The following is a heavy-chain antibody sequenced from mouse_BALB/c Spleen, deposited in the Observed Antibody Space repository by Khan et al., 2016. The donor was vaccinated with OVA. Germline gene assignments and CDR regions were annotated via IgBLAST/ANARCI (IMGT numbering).Heavy chain of an antibody. J-gene: IGHJ4*01. CDR2: INTYTGEP. CDR1: GHTFTKFG. Sequence: QIQLVQSGPELKRPGETVKISCKASGHTFTKFGMNWVKQAPGKGLKWMGWINTYTGEPTYADDFNGRFAFSLETSANTAYLQINDLKNEDTATYFCARPPYCSYVMDNWGQGTSVTVSS. CDR3: ARPPYCSYVMDN. D-gene: IGHD2-10*01. V-gene: IGHV9-3-1*01.